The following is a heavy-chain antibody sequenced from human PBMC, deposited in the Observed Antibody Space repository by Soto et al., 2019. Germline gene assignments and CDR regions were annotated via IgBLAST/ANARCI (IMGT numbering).Heavy chain of an antibody. V-gene: IGHV3-23*01. CDR2: ITDSGGDT. J-gene: IGHJ4*02. CDR3: TKGSASASPYYFDF. CDR1: GFTFTTYA. Sequence: PGGSLRLSCATSGFTFTTYAMGWVRRAPGKGLEWVSAITDSGGDTYHADSVKGRFTISRDNSKNSLYLHMNGLRVEDTAVYFCTKGSASASPYYFDFWGQGTLVTVSS.